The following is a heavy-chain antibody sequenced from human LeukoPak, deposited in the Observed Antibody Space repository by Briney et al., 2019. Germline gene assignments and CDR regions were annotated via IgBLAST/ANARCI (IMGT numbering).Heavy chain of an antibody. CDR2: ISYDGSNK. V-gene: IGHV3-30-3*01. J-gene: IGHJ4*02. Sequence: GGSLRLSCAASGFTFSSYAMHWVRQAPGKGLEWVAVISYDGSNKYYADSVKGRFTISRDNSKNTLYLQMNSLRAEDTAVYYRARGDSGSYSYWGQGTLVTVSS. CDR3: ARGDSGSYSY. CDR1: GFTFSSYA. D-gene: IGHD1-26*01.